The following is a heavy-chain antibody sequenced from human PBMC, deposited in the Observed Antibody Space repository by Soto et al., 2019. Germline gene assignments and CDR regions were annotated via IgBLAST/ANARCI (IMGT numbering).Heavy chain of an antibody. D-gene: IGHD4-4*01. CDR3: ASDSTTANFDY. J-gene: IGHJ4*02. Sequence: EVQLVESGGGLVKPGGSLRLSCAASGVTFSSYSMNWVRQAPGKGLEWVSSISSSSSYIYYADSVKGRFTISRDNAKHSLYLQMSSLRAEDTAVYYCASDSTTANFDYWGQGTLVTVSS. CDR2: ISSSSSYI. CDR1: GVTFSSYS. V-gene: IGHV3-21*01.